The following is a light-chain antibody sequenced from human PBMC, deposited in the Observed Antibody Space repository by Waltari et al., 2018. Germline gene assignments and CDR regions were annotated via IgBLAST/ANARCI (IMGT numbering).Light chain of an antibody. CDR1: SSDVGMYNP. Sequence: QSALTQPASVSGSPGQSITISCTGTSSDVGMYNPVSWYQDHPGQGPKVIIYDVSDRPSGVSARFSGSKSGNTASLTISGLQAEDEADYYCSSQSSNNVVLFGGGTKVTVL. CDR2: DVS. V-gene: IGLV2-14*03. CDR3: SSQSSNNVVL. J-gene: IGLJ3*02.